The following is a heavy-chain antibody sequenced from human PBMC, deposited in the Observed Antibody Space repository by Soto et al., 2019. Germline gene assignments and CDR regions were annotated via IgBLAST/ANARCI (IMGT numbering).Heavy chain of an antibody. CDR3: ARMYYYGSGADH. CDR2: IYSGGST. J-gene: IGHJ4*02. V-gene: IGHV4-39*01. D-gene: IGHD3-10*01. Sequence: QLQLQESGPGLVKPSETLSLTCTVSGGSISSCTCYWGWIRQPPGKGLGWIGSIYSGGSTHYNPSLKSRVAISVDTSKNQFSLKLSSVTAADTAVYFCARMYYYGSGADHWGQGTLVTVSS. CDR1: GGSISSCTCY.